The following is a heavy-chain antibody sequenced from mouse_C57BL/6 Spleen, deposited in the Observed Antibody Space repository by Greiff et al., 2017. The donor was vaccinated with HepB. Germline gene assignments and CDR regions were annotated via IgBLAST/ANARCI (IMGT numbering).Heavy chain of an antibody. CDR1: GYTFTDYY. CDR2: INPNNGGT. CDR3: ARRGDYDLFDY. Sequence: EVQLQQSGPELVKPGASVKISCKASGYTFTDYYMNWVKQSHGKSLEWIGDINPNNGGTSYNQKFKGKATLTVDKSSSTAYMELRSLTSEDSAVYYCARRGDYDLFDYWGQGTTLTVSS. V-gene: IGHV1-26*01. J-gene: IGHJ2*01. D-gene: IGHD2-4*01.